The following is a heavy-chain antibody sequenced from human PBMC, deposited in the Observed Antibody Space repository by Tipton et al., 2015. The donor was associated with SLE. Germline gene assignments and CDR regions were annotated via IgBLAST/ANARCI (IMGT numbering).Heavy chain of an antibody. V-gene: IGHV3-30*02. CDR3: ATLWDPSY. CDR2: IRYDGSDK. CDR1: GFTFSNFA. D-gene: IGHD3-16*01. J-gene: IGHJ4*02. Sequence: SLRLSCAASGFTFSNFAMHWVRQAPGKGLEWVAFIRYDGSDKYYADSVKGRFTISRDNSKNTVYLRMNSLRTEDTAVYYCATLWDPSYWGQGTLVTVSS.